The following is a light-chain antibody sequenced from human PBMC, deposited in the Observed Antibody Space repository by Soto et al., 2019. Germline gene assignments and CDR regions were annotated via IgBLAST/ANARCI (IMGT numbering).Light chain of an antibody. J-gene: IGKJ4*01. CDR1: QGISSY. CDR3: QQLNSYSLT. CDR2: AAS. Sequence: DIQLTQSPSFLSASVGDRVTITCRASQGISSYLAWYQQKPGKAPKLLIYAASTLQSGVPSRFSGSGSGTEFTLTISSLQPEDCATYYCQQLNSYSLTFGGGTKVEIK. V-gene: IGKV1-9*01.